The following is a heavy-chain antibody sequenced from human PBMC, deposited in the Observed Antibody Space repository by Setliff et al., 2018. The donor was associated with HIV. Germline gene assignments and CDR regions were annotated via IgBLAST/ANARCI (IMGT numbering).Heavy chain of an antibody. J-gene: IGHJ6*02. Sequence: SETLSLTCTVSGGSISSSSYYWGWIRQPPGKGLEWIGSIYYSVSTYYNPSSKSRVTISVDTSKNQFSLKLSSVTAADTAVYYCARDLYSSGWYGLYYYGMDVWGQGTTVTVSS. D-gene: IGHD6-19*01. CDR3: ARDLYSSGWYGLYYYGMDV. CDR1: GGSISSSSYY. V-gene: IGHV4-39*07. CDR2: IYYSVST.